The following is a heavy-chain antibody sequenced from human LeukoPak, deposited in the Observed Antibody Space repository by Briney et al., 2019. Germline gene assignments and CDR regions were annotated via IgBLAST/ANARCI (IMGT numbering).Heavy chain of an antibody. CDR3: ARGGELVGATFADY. CDR1: GYTFTNYD. J-gene: IGHJ4*02. Sequence: ASVKVSCQASGYTFTNYDINWVRPAPGQGLEWMGWMNPNSGNTGYAQKFQGRFTMTRNTSISTAYMEPSSLRSEDTAVYYCARGGELVGATFADYWGQGTLVTVSS. D-gene: IGHD1-26*01. V-gene: IGHV1-8*01. CDR2: MNPNSGNT.